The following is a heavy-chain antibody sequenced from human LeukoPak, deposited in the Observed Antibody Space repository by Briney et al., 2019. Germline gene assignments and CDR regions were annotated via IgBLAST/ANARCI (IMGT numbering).Heavy chain of an antibody. D-gene: IGHD4-17*01. CDR3: AKPLDYGDYYYYGIDV. Sequence: GRSLRLSCAASGFTFSSYGMHRVRQAPGNGRVWVAVISYGGSNKYYTDSVKVRITISRDNSKNPLYLQMNSLRAEDTAVYYCAKPLDYGDYYYYGIDVWGKGATVTVSS. CDR2: ISYGGSNK. CDR1: GFTFSSYG. J-gene: IGHJ6*04. V-gene: IGHV3-30*18.